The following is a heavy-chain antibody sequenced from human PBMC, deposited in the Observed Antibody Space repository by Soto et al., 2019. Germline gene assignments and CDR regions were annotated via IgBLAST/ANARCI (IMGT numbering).Heavy chain of an antibody. CDR2: IYYSGST. CDR1: GGSISSGDYY. Sequence: SETLSLTCTVSGGSISSGDYYWSWIRQPPGKGLEWIGNIYYSGSTYYNPSLKSRVTISIDTSKNQFSLKLSSVTAAGTAVYYCASRKSSPYFDYWGKGTLVTVSS. J-gene: IGHJ4*02. D-gene: IGHD3-10*01. V-gene: IGHV4-30-4*01. CDR3: ASRKSSPYFDY.